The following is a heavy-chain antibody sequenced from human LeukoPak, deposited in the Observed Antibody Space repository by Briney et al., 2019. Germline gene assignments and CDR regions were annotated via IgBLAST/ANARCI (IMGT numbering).Heavy chain of an antibody. J-gene: IGHJ4*02. Sequence: SETLSLTCTVSGGSISSYYWSWIRQPPGKGLEWIGYIYYSGSTNYNPSLKSRVTISVDTSKNQFSLKLSSVTAADTAVYYCASYSGGSGMALFDYWGQGTLVTVSS. CDR2: IYYSGST. CDR1: GGSISSYY. CDR3: ASYSGGSGMALFDY. D-gene: IGHD1-26*01. V-gene: IGHV4-59*08.